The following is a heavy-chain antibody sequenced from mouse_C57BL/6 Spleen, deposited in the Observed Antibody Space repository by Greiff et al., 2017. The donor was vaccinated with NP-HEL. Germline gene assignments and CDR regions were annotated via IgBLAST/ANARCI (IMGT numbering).Heavy chain of an antibody. J-gene: IGHJ3*01. D-gene: IGHD2-5*01. CDR2: IYPGSGST. CDR1: GYTFTSYW. CDR3: ASYYSNSAWFAY. Sequence: VQLQQPGAELVKPGASVKMSRKASGYTFTSYWITWVKQRPGQGLEWIGDIYPGSGSTNYNEKFKSKATLTVDTSSSTAYMQLSSLTSEDSAVYYCASYYSNSAWFAYWGQGTLVTVS. V-gene: IGHV1-55*01.